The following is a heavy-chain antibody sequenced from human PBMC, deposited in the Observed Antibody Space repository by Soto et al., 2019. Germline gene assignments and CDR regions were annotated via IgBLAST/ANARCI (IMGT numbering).Heavy chain of an antibody. CDR2: INSDGCST. V-gene: IGHV3-74*01. D-gene: IGHD3-10*01. CDR1: GFTFSSYW. Sequence: GGSLRLSCAASGFTFSSYWMHWVRQAPGKGLVWVSRINSDGCSTSYADSVKGRFTISRDNAKNTLYLQMNSLRAEDTAVYYCARVISGSYVFFDYWGQGTLVTVSS. J-gene: IGHJ4*02. CDR3: ARVISGSYVFFDY.